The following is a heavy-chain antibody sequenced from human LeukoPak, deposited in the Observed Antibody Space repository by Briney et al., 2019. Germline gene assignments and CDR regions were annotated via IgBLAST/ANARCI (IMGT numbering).Heavy chain of an antibody. Sequence: SETLSLTCTVSGGSISSYYWNWIRQPAGKGLEWIGRIYYCGNTNYNPSLKSRVSMSVDTSKNQFSLKLSSVTAADTAVYYCARDQGEDSGTYFRYYYYYYLDVWGKGTTVTVFS. V-gene: IGHV4-4*07. D-gene: IGHD1-26*01. CDR2: IYYCGNT. CDR3: ARDQGEDSGTYFRYYYYYYLDV. J-gene: IGHJ6*03. CDR1: GGSISSYY.